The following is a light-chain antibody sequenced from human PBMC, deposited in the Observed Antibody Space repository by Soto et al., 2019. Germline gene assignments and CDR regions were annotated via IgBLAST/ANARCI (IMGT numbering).Light chain of an antibody. CDR3: SSYTSSSTLYV. Sequence: QSALTQPASVSGSPGQSITISCTGTSSDVGDYNYVSWYQQHPGKAPELMIYDVSNRPSGVSNRFSGSKSGNTASLTISGLQAEDESDYYCSSYTSSSTLYVFGTGTKLTVL. V-gene: IGLV2-14*01. CDR1: SSDVGDYNY. CDR2: DVS. J-gene: IGLJ1*01.